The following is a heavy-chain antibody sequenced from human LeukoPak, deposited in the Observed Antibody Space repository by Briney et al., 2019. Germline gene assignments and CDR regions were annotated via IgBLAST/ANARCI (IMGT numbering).Heavy chain of an antibody. CDR2: IIPIFGTA. J-gene: IGHJ6*03. CDR1: GGTFSSYA. Sequence: GASVKVSCKASGGTFSSYAISWVRQAPGQGLEWMGGIIPIFGTANYAQKFQGRVTITADESTSTAYMELSSLRSEDTAVYYCASPLQGVRGVMEYYYYMDVWGKGTTVTVSS. D-gene: IGHD3-10*01. V-gene: IGHV1-69*13. CDR3: ASPLQGVRGVMEYYYYMDV.